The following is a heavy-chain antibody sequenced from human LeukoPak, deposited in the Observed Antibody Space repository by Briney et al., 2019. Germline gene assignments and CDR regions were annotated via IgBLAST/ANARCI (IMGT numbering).Heavy chain of an antibody. CDR1: GFTFSSYA. CDR3: ARHRRRSGYIVATIQRDFDP. J-gene: IGHJ5*02. CDR2: ISYDGSNK. D-gene: IGHD5-12*01. Sequence: PGRSLRLSCAASGFTFSSYAMHWVRQAPGKGLEWVAVISYDGSNKYYADSVKGRFTISRDNSKNTLYLQMNSLRAEDTAVYYCARHRRRSGYIVATIQRDFDPWGQGTLVTVSS. V-gene: IGHV3-30*04.